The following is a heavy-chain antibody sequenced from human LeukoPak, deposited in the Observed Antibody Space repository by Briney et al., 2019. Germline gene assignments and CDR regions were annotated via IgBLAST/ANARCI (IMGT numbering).Heavy chain of an antibody. V-gene: IGHV1-2*02. CDR1: GYTFTGYY. D-gene: IGHD3-9*01. CDR3: ARETYSNILTGTDY. J-gene: IGHJ4*02. CDR2: INPNSGGT. Sequence: GASVKVSCKASGYTFTGYYMHWVRQPPGQGLEWMGWINPNSGGTNYAQKFQGRVTMTRDTSISTAYMELSRLRSDDTAVYYCARETYSNILTGTDYWGPGTLVTVSS.